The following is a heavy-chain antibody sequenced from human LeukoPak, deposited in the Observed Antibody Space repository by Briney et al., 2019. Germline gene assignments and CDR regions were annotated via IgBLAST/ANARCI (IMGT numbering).Heavy chain of an antibody. CDR2: IKTKTDGGTT. CDR1: GFTFSNAW. V-gene: IGHV3-15*01. CDR3: TSTLGY. Sequence: GGSLRLSCAGSGFTFSNAWMTWVRQAPGKGLEWVGRIKTKTDGGTTDYAVPVKGRFTISRDDSRNTLYLQMNSLRTEDTAVYYCTSTLGYWGQGALVTVSS. J-gene: IGHJ4*02.